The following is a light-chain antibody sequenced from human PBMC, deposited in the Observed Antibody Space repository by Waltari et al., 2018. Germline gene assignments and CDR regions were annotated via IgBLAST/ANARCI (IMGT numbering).Light chain of an antibody. V-gene: IGLV2-14*03. CDR3: SSYTSSSTLL. Sequence: QSALHQTASVSGSPGKSITIPVTGTSRPIRGYDYVSLYQQHPGKAPQLIIFDVNKRPSGVFHRFSGSKSGVSASLTSFGLQAEDEADYYCSSYTSSSTLLFGGGTNLTVL. CDR1: SRPIRGYDY. J-gene: IGLJ3*02. CDR2: DVN.